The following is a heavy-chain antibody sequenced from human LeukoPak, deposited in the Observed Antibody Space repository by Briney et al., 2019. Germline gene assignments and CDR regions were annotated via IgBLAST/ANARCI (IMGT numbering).Heavy chain of an antibody. CDR3: ARGSLRYFDWSDAFDI. CDR1: GGSISSSNW. J-gene: IGHJ3*02. D-gene: IGHD3-9*01. Sequence: SGTLSLTCAVSGGSISSSNWWSWVRQPPGKGLEWIGEMYHSGSTNYNPSLKSRVTISVDKPKNQFSLKLSSVTAADTAVYYCARGSLRYFDWSDAFDIWGQGTMVTVSS. V-gene: IGHV4-4*02. CDR2: MYHSGST.